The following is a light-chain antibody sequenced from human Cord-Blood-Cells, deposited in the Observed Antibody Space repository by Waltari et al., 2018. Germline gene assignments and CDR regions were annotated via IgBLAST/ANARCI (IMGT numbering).Light chain of an antibody. V-gene: IGLV1-44*01. CDR1: SSNIGSNT. CDR2: SNN. J-gene: IGLJ2*01. Sequence: QSVLTQPPSASGTPGQRVTISCSGSSSNIGSNTVNWYQQLPGTAPKLLIYSNNQRPSGVPDLFSASKSGTSASLAISGLQSEDEADYYCAAWDDSLNGPVFGGGTKRTVL. CDR3: AAWDDSLNGPV.